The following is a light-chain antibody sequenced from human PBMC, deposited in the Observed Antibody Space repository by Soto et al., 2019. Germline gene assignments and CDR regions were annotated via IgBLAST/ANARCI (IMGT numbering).Light chain of an antibody. V-gene: IGKV3-15*01. J-gene: IGKJ4*01. Sequence: EILMTHSPATLSVSPGERATLSCRASQSVRTDLAWYQQKPGQPPRLLIYAASTRATGVPARFSGSGSGTEFTLTISSLQSEDFGVYYCQQYNKWPPLTFGGGTKVDIK. CDR2: AAS. CDR1: QSVRTD. CDR3: QQYNKWPPLT.